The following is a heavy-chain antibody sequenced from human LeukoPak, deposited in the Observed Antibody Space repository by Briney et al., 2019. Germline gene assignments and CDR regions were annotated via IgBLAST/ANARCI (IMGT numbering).Heavy chain of an antibody. D-gene: IGHD5-18*01. CDR1: GGSISSSSYY. V-gene: IGHV4-39*07. CDR2: IYYSGST. Sequence: SETLSLTCTVSGGSISSSSYYWGWIRQPPGKGLEWIGSIYYSGSTYYNPSLKSRVTISVDTSKNQFSLKLSSVTAADTAVYYCASGRYSYGLGDWGQGTLVTVSS. J-gene: IGHJ4*02. CDR3: ASGRYSYGLGD.